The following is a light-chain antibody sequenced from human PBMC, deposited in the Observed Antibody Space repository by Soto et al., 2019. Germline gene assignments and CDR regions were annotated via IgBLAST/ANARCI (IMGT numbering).Light chain of an antibody. V-gene: IGLV2-14*01. Sequence: QSALTQPASVSGSPGQSITISCSGTSSDVGAHDFVSWYQHHPDKAPKVIIFEVTKRPSGVSNHFSGSKTGNTASLTISGLQAEDEADYYCNSYTLSRTVIFGGGTKLTVL. CDR1: SSDVGAHDF. CDR2: EVT. CDR3: NSYTLSRTVI. J-gene: IGLJ2*01.